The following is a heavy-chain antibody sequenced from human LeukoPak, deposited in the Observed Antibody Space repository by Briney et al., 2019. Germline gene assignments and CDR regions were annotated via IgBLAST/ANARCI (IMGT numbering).Heavy chain of an antibody. Sequence: SETLSLTCAVSGYSISSGYYWGWIRQPPGKGLEWIGSIYHSGSTDYNPSLKSRVTISVDTSKNQFSLKLSSVTAADTAVYHCARQFTDYDFWSGFWGGYYFDYWGQGTLVTVSS. CDR3: ARQFTDYDFWSGFWGGYYFDY. CDR1: GYSISSGYY. J-gene: IGHJ4*02. V-gene: IGHV4-38-2*01. CDR2: IYHSGST. D-gene: IGHD3-3*01.